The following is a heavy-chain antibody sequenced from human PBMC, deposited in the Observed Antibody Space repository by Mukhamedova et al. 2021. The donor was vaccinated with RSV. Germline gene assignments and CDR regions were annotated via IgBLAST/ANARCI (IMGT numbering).Heavy chain of an antibody. D-gene: IGHD6-6*01. J-gene: IGHJ4*02. CDR3: ARGSGAARPNFDI. V-gene: IGHV4-59*09. Sequence: RVTISVDTSKSQFSLKLTSVTAADTAVYYCARGSGAARPNFDIWGQGTLVTVSA.